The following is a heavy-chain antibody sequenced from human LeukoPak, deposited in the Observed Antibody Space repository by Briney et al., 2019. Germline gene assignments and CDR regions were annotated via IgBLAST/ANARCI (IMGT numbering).Heavy chain of an antibody. CDR1: GFTFNYA. V-gene: IGHV3-15*01. Sequence: PGGSLRLSCAASGFTFNYAMSWVRQAPGKGLEWVGRIKSKTDGGTTDYAAPVKGRFTISRDDSKNTLYLQMNSLKTEDTAVYYCTTKGRTNGVSGLDAFDIWGQGTMVTVSS. CDR3: TTKGRTNGVSGLDAFDI. CDR2: IKSKTDGGTT. J-gene: IGHJ3*02. D-gene: IGHD2-8*01.